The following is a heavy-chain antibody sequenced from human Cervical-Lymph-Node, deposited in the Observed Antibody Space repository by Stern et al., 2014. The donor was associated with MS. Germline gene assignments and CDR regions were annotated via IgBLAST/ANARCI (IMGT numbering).Heavy chain of an antibody. Sequence: VQLVESGGGVVQPGRSLRLSCAASGFTFSSFGMHWVRQAPGQGLEWVAVISYDGSNKYYADSVKGRFTISRDNSKNTLYLQMNSLRAEDAAVYYWAKDDSWELPGYYYGMDVWGQGTTVTVSS. CDR2: ISYDGSNK. D-gene: IGHD1-26*01. J-gene: IGHJ6*02. CDR1: GFTFSSFG. CDR3: AKDDSWELPGYYYGMDV. V-gene: IGHV3-30*18.